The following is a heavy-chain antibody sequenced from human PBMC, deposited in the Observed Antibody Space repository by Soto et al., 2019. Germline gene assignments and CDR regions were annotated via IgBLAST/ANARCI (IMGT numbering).Heavy chain of an antibody. CDR3: ARDEKYSSSWYYYYYYGMDV. D-gene: IGHD6-13*01. J-gene: IGHJ6*02. Sequence: ASVKVSCKASGYTFTSYAMHWVRQAPGQRLEWMGWINAGNGNTKYSQKFQGRVTITRDTSASTAYMELSSLRSEDTAVYYCARDEKYSSSWYYYYYYGMDVWGQGTTVTVSS. CDR1: GYTFTSYA. V-gene: IGHV1-3*01. CDR2: INAGNGNT.